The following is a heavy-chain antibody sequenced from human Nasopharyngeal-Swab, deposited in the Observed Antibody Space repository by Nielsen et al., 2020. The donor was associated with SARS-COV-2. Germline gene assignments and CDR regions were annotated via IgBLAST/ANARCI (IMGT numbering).Heavy chain of an antibody. CDR3: ARSTGYYYYGMDV. CDR2: IDPSDSYT. CDR1: GYSFTSYW. Sequence: KVSCKGSGYSFTSYWISWVRQMPGKGLEWMGRIDPSDSYTNYSPSFQGHVTISADKSISTAYLQWSSLKASDTAMYYCARSTGYYYYGMDVWGQGTTVTVSS. V-gene: IGHV5-10-1*01. J-gene: IGHJ6*02. D-gene: IGHD4-17*01.